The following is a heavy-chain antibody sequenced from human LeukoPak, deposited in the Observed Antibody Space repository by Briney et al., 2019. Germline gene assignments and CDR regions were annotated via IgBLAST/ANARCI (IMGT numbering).Heavy chain of an antibody. CDR3: ARDHAGSGRAFDY. J-gene: IGHJ4*02. Sequence: PGGSLRLSCAASGFTFSTYGIHWVRQAPGKGLEWVGLLSSGGINKQYADSVKGRFIISRDNSMNTLYLQMNSLGVEDTAVYYCARDHAGSGRAFDYWGQGTLVTVPS. V-gene: IGHV3-30*03. D-gene: IGHD2-15*01. CDR2: LSSGGINK. CDR1: GFTFSTYG.